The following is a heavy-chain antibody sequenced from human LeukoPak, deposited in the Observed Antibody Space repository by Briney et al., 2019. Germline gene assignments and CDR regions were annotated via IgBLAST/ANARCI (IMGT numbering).Heavy chain of an antibody. CDR3: AKSPGTTGWFDP. CDR2: ISGSGATI. CDR1: GFTFSTYG. V-gene: IGHV3-23*01. Sequence: GGSLRLSCAASGFTFSTYGMSWVRQAPGKGLEWVSGISGSGATIYYAGSVKGRFTISRDNSKNTLYLQMNSLRAEDTAVYYCAKSPGTTGWFDPWGQGTLVTVSS. D-gene: IGHD1-1*01. J-gene: IGHJ5*02.